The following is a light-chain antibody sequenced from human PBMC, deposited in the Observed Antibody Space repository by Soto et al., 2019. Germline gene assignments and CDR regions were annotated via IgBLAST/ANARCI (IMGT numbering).Light chain of an antibody. J-gene: IGKJ1*01. Sequence: EIEMTQSPATLSLAPGARATLSCRASQSVSSNLAWYQQKPGQAPRLLIYGASTRAPGIPATFSGSGSGTDFTLTITRLEPEDFAVYYSQQYGSSITFGQGTKVDI. CDR2: GAS. V-gene: IGKV3-15*01. CDR3: QQYGSSIT. CDR1: QSVSSN.